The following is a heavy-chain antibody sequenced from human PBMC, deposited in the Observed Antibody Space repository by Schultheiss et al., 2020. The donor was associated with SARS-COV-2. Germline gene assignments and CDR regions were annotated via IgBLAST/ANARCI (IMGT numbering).Heavy chain of an antibody. D-gene: IGHD3-3*01. Sequence: SETLSLTCTVSGGSISSYYWSWIRQPPGKGLEWIGYIYYSGSTNYNPSLKSRVTISVDTSKNQFSLKLSSVTAADTAVYYCARGSYHFWSSYYYYYMDVWGKGTTVTVSS. CDR3: ARGSYHFWSSYYYYYMDV. CDR1: GGSISSYY. CDR2: IYYSGST. V-gene: IGHV4-59*01. J-gene: IGHJ6*03.